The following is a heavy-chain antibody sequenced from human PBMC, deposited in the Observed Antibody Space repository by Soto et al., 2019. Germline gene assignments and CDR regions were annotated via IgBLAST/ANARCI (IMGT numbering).Heavy chain of an antibody. D-gene: IGHD2-15*01. V-gene: IGHV4-59*08. Sequence: SETLSLTCTVSGGSISSYYWSWIRQPPGKGLEWIGYIYYSGSTNYNPSLKSRVTISVDTSKNQFSLKLSSVTAADTAVYYCARGASSGGSCYHYWGQGTLVTVSS. CDR2: IYYSGST. CDR1: GGSISSYY. CDR3: ARGASSGGSCYHY. J-gene: IGHJ4*02.